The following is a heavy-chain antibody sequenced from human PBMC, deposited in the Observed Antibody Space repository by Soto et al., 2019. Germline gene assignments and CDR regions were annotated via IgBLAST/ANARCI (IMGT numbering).Heavy chain of an antibody. D-gene: IGHD3-16*02. CDR2: IYYSGST. J-gene: IGHJ4*02. Sequence: SETLSLTCAVYGGSFSGYYWTWIRQPPGTGLEWIGEIYYSGSTYYNPSLKSRVTISVDTSKNQFSLKLSSVTAADTAVYYCASLGRVWGSYRYTGSKAYVDYWGQGTLVTVSS. V-gene: IGHV4-34*01. CDR1: GGSFSGYY. CDR3: ASLGRVWGSYRYTGSKAYVDY.